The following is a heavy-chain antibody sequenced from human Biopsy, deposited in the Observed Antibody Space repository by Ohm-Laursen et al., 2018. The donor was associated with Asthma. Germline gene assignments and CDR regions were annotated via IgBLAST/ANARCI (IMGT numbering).Heavy chain of an antibody. J-gene: IGHJ4*02. D-gene: IGHD5-18*01. CDR1: GFTFSSYS. CDR2: ISSSSSTI. CDR3: ARFKRGYSYGHAGVFDY. Sequence: SLRLSCAASGFTFSSYSMNWVRQAPGKGLEWVSYISSSSSTIYYADSVKGRFTIPRDNAKNSLYLQMNSLRDEDTAVYYCARFKRGYSYGHAGVFDYWGQGTLVTVSS. V-gene: IGHV3-48*02.